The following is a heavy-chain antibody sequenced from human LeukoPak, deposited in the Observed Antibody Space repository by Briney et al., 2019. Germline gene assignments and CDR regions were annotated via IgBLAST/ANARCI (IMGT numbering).Heavy chain of an antibody. J-gene: IGHJ4*02. D-gene: IGHD3-10*01. V-gene: IGHV3-23*01. CDR2: ISGSGGST. CDR3: VKIVTVGLWFGELLDY. Sequence: PGGSLRLSCAASGFTFSSYAMSWVRQAPGKGLEWVSAISGSGGSTYYADSVKGRFTISRDNSKNTLYLQMNSLRAEDTAVYYCVKIVTVGLWFGELLDYWGQGTLVTASS. CDR1: GFTFSSYA.